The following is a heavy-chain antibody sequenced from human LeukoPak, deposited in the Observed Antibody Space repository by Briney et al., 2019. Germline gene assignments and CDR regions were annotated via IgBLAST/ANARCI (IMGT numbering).Heavy chain of an antibody. V-gene: IGHV4-34*01. CDR2: INHSGST. J-gene: IGHJ5*02. CDR1: GGSFSGYY. Sequence: SETLSLTCAVYGGSFSGYYWSWIRQPPGKGLEWIGEINHSGSTNYNPSLKSRVTISVDTSKNQFSLKLSSVTAADTAVYYCARRWGYYYDSSGWRFDPWGRGTLVTVSS. CDR3: ARRWGYYYDSSGWRFDP. D-gene: IGHD3-22*01.